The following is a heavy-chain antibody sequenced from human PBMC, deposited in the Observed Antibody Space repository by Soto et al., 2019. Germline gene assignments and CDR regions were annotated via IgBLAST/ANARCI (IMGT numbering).Heavy chain of an antibody. J-gene: IGHJ4*02. V-gene: IGHV3-30*18. CDR1: GFTFSSYG. Sequence: GGSLRLSCAASGFTFSSYGMHWVRQAPGKGLEWVAVISYDGSNKYYADSVKGRFTISRDNSKNTLYLQMNSLRAEDTAVYYCAKDLRPSSSSGFDYWGQGTLVTVSS. CDR3: AKDLRPSSSSGFDY. CDR2: ISYDGSNK. D-gene: IGHD6-6*01.